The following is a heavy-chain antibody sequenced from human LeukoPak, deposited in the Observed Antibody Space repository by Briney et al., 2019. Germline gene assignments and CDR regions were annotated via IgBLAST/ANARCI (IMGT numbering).Heavy chain of an antibody. D-gene: IGHD6-19*01. V-gene: IGHV1-8*01. CDR3: AALLEGYSSGWSAHYYYGMDV. CDR1: GYTFTSYD. Sequence: ASVKVSCKASGYTFTSYDINWVRQATGQGLEWMGWMNPNSGNTGYAQTFQGRVTMTRHTSISTAYMELSSLRSEDTTVYYCAALLEGYSSGWSAHYYYGMDVWGQGTTVTVSS. J-gene: IGHJ6*02. CDR2: MNPNSGNT.